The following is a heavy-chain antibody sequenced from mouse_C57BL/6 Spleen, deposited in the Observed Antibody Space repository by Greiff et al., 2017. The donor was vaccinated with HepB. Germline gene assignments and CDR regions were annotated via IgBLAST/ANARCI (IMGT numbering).Heavy chain of an antibody. CDR3: ALDSSGRFAY. CDR1: GFTFTDYY. Sequence: EVQLQQSGPVLVKPGPSVKISCKASGFTFTDYYMHWVKQSHGKSLEWIGLVYPYNGGTSYNQKFKGKATLTVDKSSSTAYLELNSLTSGDSAVYYCALDSSGRFAYWGQGTLVTVSA. CDR2: VYPYNGGT. V-gene: IGHV1-36*01. D-gene: IGHD3-2*02. J-gene: IGHJ3*01.